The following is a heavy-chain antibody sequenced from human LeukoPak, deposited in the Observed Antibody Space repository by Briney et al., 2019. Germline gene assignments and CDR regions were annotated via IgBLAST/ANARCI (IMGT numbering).Heavy chain of an antibody. CDR3: ARDRRYSSSLGGWFDP. CDR1: GFTFSSYA. CDR2: ISYDGSNK. J-gene: IGHJ5*02. D-gene: IGHD6-6*01. Sequence: GGSLRLSCAASGFTFSSYAMHWVRQAPGKGLEWVAVISYDGSNKYYADSVKGRFTISRDNSKNTLYLQMNSLRAEDTAVYYCARDRRYSSSLGGWFDPWGQGTLVTVSS. V-gene: IGHV3-30-3*01.